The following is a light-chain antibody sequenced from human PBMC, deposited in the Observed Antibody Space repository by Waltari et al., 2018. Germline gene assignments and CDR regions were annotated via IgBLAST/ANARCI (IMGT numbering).Light chain of an antibody. Sequence: ETTLTQSPAFMSATPRDKINISCRVSQDIDAEMNWYQQKPGEGAIFIIQEATTLVPGIPPRFSGSGYGTDFTLTINNIQSEDVASYFCLEHDNFPTHTFGQGTKLEIK. CDR1: QDIDAE. CDR2: EAT. CDR3: LEHDNFPTHT. J-gene: IGKJ2*01. V-gene: IGKV5-2*01.